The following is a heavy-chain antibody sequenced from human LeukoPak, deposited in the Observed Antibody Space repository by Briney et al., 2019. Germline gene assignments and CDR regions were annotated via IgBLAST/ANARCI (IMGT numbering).Heavy chain of an antibody. CDR2: INADNGNT. CDR1: GYTFTSYA. Sequence: ASVKVSCKASGYTFTSYAMHWVRQAPGQRLEWMGWINADNGNTEYSQKFQGRVTIVRDTSASTAYMELSSLKSEDTAVYYCARGPGGSWARFDYWGQGTLVTVSS. V-gene: IGHV1-3*01. CDR3: ARGPGGSWARFDY. D-gene: IGHD6-13*01. J-gene: IGHJ4*02.